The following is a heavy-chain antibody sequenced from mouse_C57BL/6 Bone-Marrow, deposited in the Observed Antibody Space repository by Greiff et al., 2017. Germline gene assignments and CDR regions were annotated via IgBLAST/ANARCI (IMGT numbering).Heavy chain of an antibody. D-gene: IGHD3-2*02. CDR2: IHPNSGST. V-gene: IGHV1-64*01. CDR1: GYTFTSYW. J-gene: IGHJ3*01. CDR3: RQLRRGFAY. Sequence: QVQLQQPGAELVKPGASVKLSCKASGYTFTSYWMHWVKQRPGQGLEWIGMIHPNSGSTNYNEKFKSKATLTVDKASSTAYMQLSSLTSEDSAVYYCRQLRRGFAYWGQGTLVTVSA.